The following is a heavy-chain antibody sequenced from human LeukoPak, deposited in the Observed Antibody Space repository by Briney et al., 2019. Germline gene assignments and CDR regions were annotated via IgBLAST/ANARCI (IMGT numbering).Heavy chain of an antibody. D-gene: IGHD6-13*01. CDR2: FDPEDGET. CDR1: GYTLTELS. V-gene: IGHV1-24*01. CDR3: ATVSYSSSWYGRAGNNWFDP. J-gene: IGHJ5*02. Sequence: GASVTVSCTVSGYTLTELSMHWVRQAPGKGLEWMGGFDPEDGETIYAQKFQGRVTMTEDTSTDTAYMELSSLRSEDTAVYYCATVSYSSSWYGRAGNNWFDPWGQGTLVTVSS.